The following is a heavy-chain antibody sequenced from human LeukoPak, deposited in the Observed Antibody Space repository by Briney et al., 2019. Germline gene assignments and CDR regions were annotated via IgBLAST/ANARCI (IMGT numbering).Heavy chain of an antibody. J-gene: IGHJ4*02. V-gene: IGHV3-23*01. D-gene: IGHD2-2*02. CDR1: GFTFSNYS. CDR3: TKARSASSSSCYNY. Sequence: PGGSLRLSCAASGFTFSNYSMTWVRQAPGKGLEWVSSISGSDTSTYYAASVKGRFTISRDNSKNTLELQMDSLRAEDTAVYYCTKARSASSSSCYNYWGQGILVTVSS. CDR2: ISGSDTST.